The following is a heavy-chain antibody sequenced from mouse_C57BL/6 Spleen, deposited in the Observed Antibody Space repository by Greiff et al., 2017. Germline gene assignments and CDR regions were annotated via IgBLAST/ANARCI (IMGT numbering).Heavy chain of an antibody. D-gene: IGHD2-5*01. V-gene: IGHV1-82*01. Sequence: VKLVESGPELVKPGASVKISCKASGYAFSSSWMNWVKQRPGKGLEWIGRIYPGDGDTNYNGKFKGKATLTADKSSSTAYMQLSSLTSEDSAVYFCARDYSNHGFDYWGQGTTRTVSS. CDR1: GYAFSSSW. CDR3: ARDYSNHGFDY. CDR2: IYPGDGDT. J-gene: IGHJ2*01.